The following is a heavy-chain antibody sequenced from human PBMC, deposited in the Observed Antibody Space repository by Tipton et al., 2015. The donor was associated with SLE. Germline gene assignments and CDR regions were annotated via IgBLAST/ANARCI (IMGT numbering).Heavy chain of an antibody. CDR1: GGSSSSSSYY. J-gene: IGHJ6*03. V-gene: IGHV4-39*07. Sequence: TLSLTCTVSGGSSSSSSYYWGWIRQPPGKGLEWIGSIYYSGSTYYNPSLKSRVTISVDTSKNQFSLKLSSVTAADTAVYYCARIPSLYSGTYYYYYYMDVWGKGTTVTVSS. CDR3: ARIPSLYSGTYYYYYYMDV. D-gene: IGHD1-26*01. CDR2: IYYSGST.